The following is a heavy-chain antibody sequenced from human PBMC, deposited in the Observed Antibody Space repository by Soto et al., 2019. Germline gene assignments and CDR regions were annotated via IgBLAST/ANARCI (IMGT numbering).Heavy chain of an antibody. CDR2: ISNSGDTI. D-gene: IGHD2-2*01. CDR1: GFTFSYYT. CDR3: AVPVPAPTHYDYCEMDV. Sequence: EVQLLESGGGLVQPGGSLRLSCVASGFTFSYYTMSWVRQAPGKGLEWVSGISNSGDTIYYADSVKGRFTISRDNFKNALYLHMNILRADATAVYYCAVPVPAPTHYDYCEMDVWVQGTTVTVSS. V-gene: IGHV3-23*01. J-gene: IGHJ6*02.